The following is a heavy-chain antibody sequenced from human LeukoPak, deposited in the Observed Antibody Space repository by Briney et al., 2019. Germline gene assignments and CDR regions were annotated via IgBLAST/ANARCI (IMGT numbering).Heavy chain of an antibody. J-gene: IGHJ4*02. CDR1: GYTFTGYY. Sequence: ASVKDSCKASGYTFTGYYIHWVRQAPGQGLEWMGWINPNSGGTNHAQKFQGRVTMTRDTSISTAYMELSRLRSDDTAVYYCARSGGLDYWGQGTMVTVSS. D-gene: IGHD1-14*01. CDR2: INPNSGGT. CDR3: ARSGGLDY. V-gene: IGHV1-2*02.